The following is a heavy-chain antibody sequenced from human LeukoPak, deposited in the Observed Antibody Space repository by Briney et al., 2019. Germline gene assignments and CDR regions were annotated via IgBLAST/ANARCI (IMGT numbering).Heavy chain of an antibody. D-gene: IGHD3-22*01. CDR2: IYYSGST. CDR1: GGSISSGGYY. J-gene: IGHJ2*01. V-gene: IGHV4-31*03. Sequence: SQTLSLTCTVSGGSISSGGYYWSWIRQHPGKGLEWIGYIYYSGSTYYNPSLKSRVTISVDTSKNQFSLKLSSVTAEDTAVYYCARVRGINMIVVVISTIPVGYFDLWGRGTLVTVSS. CDR3: ARVRGINMIVVVISTIPVGYFDL.